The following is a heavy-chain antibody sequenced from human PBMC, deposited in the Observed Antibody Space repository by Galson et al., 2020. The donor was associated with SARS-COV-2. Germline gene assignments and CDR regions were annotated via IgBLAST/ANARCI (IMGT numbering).Heavy chain of an antibody. J-gene: IGHJ3*02. Sequence: GGSLRLSCAASGFTFSGSAMHWVRQASGKGLEWVGRIRSKANSYATAYAASVKGRFTISRDDSKNTAYLQMNSLKTEDTAVYYCTRYIRDGGRWSNAFDIWGQGTMVTVS. CDR2: IRSKANSYAT. D-gene: IGHD6-13*01. V-gene: IGHV3-73*01. CDR3: TRYIRDGGRWSNAFDI. CDR1: GFTFSGSA.